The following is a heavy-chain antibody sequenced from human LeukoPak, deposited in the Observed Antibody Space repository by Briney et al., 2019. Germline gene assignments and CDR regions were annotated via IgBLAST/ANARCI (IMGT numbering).Heavy chain of an antibody. D-gene: IGHD3-22*01. V-gene: IGHV3-20*04. CDR1: GFTFDDYG. J-gene: IGHJ4*02. CDR3: ARVKANYDSSGYYPWYFDY. Sequence: GGPLRLSCAASGFTFDDYGVSWVPQAPGKGLEWVSGINWNGGSTGYADSVKGRFTISRDNAKNSLYLQMNSLRAEDTALYYCARVKANYDSSGYYPWYFDYWGQGTLVTVSS. CDR2: INWNGGST.